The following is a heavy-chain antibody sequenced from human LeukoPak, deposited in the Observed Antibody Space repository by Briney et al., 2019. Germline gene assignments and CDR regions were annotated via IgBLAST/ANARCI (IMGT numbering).Heavy chain of an antibody. D-gene: IGHD4-23*01. Sequence: PSETLSLTCTVSGGSINNYYWSWIRQPPGKGLEWIGYIYYSGSTNYNPSLKSRVTISVDTSKNQFSLKLSSVTAADTAVYYCAARHSTVATTFDYWGQGTLVTVSS. V-gene: IGHV4-59*08. J-gene: IGHJ4*02. CDR3: AARHSTVATTFDY. CDR1: GGSINNYY. CDR2: IYYSGST.